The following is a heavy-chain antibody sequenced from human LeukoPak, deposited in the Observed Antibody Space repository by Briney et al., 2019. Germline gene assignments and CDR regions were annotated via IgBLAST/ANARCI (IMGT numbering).Heavy chain of an antibody. V-gene: IGHV3-9*01. Sequence: GGSLRLSCAASGFTFDDYAMHWVRQAPGKGLGWVSGISWNSGSIGYADSVKGRFTISRDNAKNSLYLQMNSLRAEDTALYYCAKDISRDGYNYAFDIWGQGTMVTVSS. CDR2: ISWNSGSI. D-gene: IGHD5-24*01. J-gene: IGHJ3*02. CDR3: AKDISRDGYNYAFDI. CDR1: GFTFDDYA.